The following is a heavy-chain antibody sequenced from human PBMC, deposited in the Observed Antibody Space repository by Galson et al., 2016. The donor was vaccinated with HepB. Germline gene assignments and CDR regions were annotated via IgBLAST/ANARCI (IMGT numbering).Heavy chain of an antibody. CDR2: ISDSGGGT. Sequence: SVRLSCAASGFTFSNYAMSWVRQAPGQGLEWVAVISDSGGGTSYADSVQGRFTITRDNSKNTLYLQLNSLRADDTAVYYCAKAYCRGGICLEPFDYWGQGTLVTVSS. V-gene: IGHV3-23*01. J-gene: IGHJ4*02. CDR3: AKAYCRGGICLEPFDY. CDR1: GFTFSNYA. D-gene: IGHD2-15*01.